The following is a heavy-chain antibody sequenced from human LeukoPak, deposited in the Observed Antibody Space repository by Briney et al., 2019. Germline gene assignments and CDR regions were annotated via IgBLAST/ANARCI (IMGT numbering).Heavy chain of an antibody. CDR3: TTDGVGIEGATFDY. CDR2: ISGSGGST. D-gene: IGHD1-26*01. J-gene: IGHJ4*02. Sequence: GGSLRLSCAASGFTFSSYGMSWVRQAPGKGLEWVSTISGSGGSTYYADSVKGRFTISRDNSRDTLHLQMNSLRAEDTAVYYCTTDGVGIEGATFDYWGQGILVTVSS. CDR1: GFTFSSYG. V-gene: IGHV3-23*01.